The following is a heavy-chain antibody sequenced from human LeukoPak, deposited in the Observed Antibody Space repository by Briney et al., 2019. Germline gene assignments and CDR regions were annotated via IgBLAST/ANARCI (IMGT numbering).Heavy chain of an antibody. CDR2: IYPGDSDT. J-gene: IGHJ6*02. V-gene: IGHV5-51*01. CDR1: GYSFTSYW. D-gene: IGHD5-18*01. Sequence: GESLQISCQGSGYSFTSYWIGWVRQTPGKGLEWMGIIYPGDSDTRYSPSFQGQVTISADKSISTAYLQWSSLKASDTAMYYCARSDTAMVKRQYYYGMDVWGQGTTVTVSS. CDR3: ARSDTAMVKRQYYYGMDV.